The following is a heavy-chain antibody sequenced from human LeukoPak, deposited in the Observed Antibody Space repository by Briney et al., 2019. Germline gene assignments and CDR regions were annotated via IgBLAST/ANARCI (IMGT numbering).Heavy chain of an antibody. CDR2: IYYSGGT. CDR3: ARAWTSAGRFDF. Sequence: SETLSLTCTVSGDSISDGDYYWSWIRQPPGKGLEWLGYIYYSGGTYYNPSLKSRLTISVDTSRNQFSLKSSSVTAADTAVYYCARAWTSAGRFDFWGQGTLVPVSS. CDR1: GDSISDGDYY. J-gene: IGHJ4*02. D-gene: IGHD6-13*01. V-gene: IGHV4-30-4*01.